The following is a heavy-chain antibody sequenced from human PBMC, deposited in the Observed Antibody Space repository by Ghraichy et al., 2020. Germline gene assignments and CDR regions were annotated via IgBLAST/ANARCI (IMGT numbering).Heavy chain of an antibody. D-gene: IGHD2-21*02. CDR3: ASWCGGDCYRPAFDY. CDR1: GGSISSSNW. Sequence: SETLSLTCAVSGGSISSSNWWSWVRQPPGKGLEWIGEIYHSGSTNYNPSLKSRVTISVDKSKNQFSLKLSSVTAADTAVYYCASWCGGDCYRPAFDYWGQGTLVTVSS. CDR2: IYHSGST. V-gene: IGHV4-4*02. J-gene: IGHJ4*02.